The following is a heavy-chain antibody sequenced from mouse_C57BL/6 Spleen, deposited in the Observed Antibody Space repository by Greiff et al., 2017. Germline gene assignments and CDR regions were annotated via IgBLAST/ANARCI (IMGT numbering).Heavy chain of an antibody. Sequence: QVQLQQSGPGLVQPSPSLSITCTVSGFSLTSYGVHWVRQPPGKGLEWLGVIWRGGSTDYNAAFISRLSISKDNSKSQIFYKMNSMQADDAAIYYCAKQPLVSSCAMDYWGQGTSVTVSS. D-gene: IGHD2-2*01. V-gene: IGHV2-4*01. CDR1: GFSLTSYG. CDR3: AKQPLVSSCAMDY. J-gene: IGHJ4*01. CDR2: IWRGGST.